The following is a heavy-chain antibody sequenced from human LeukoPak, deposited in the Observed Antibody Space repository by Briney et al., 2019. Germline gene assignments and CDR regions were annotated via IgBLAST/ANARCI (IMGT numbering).Heavy chain of an antibody. D-gene: IGHD3-22*01. CDR3: ARDQYYYDSSGYYYFAFDI. V-gene: IGHV1-69*05. Sequence: ASVKVSCKASGGTFSSYAISWVRQAPGQGLEWMGRIIPIFGTANYAQKFRGRATITTDESTSTAYMELSSLRSEDTAGYYCARDQYYYDSSGYYYFAFDIWGQGTMVTVSS. CDR2: IIPIFGTA. J-gene: IGHJ3*02. CDR1: GGTFSSYA.